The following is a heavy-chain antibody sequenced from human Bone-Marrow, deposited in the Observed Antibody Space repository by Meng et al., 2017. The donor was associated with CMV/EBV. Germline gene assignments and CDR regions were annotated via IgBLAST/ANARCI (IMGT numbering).Heavy chain of an antibody. V-gene: IGHV3-7*03. CDR1: GFTFSRFW. J-gene: IGHJ6*02. CDR3: ARGRPQGFLEWLPSYGMDV. CDR2: IKHDGSQK. D-gene: IGHD3-3*01. Sequence: GGSLRLSCAASGFTFSRFWMSWVRQAPGKGLEWVANIKHDGSQKNYVVSVKGRFTISRDNAKNSLYLQMNSLRAEDTAVYYCARGRPQGFLEWLPSYGMDVWGQGTTVTVSS.